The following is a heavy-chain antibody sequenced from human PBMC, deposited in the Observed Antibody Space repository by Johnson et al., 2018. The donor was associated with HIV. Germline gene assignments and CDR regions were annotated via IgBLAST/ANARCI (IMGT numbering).Heavy chain of an antibody. D-gene: IGHD3-16*01. J-gene: IGHJ3*02. CDR3: TTDPYGGRRDAFEI. CDR1: GFTFSSYA. CDR2: ISYDGSDK. V-gene: IGHV3-30*04. Sequence: QVQLVESGGGVVQPGRSLRLSCAASGFTFSSYAMHWVRQAPAKGLEWVAVISYDGSDKYYAASVKGRFTISRDSSKNSLYLQMNSLRAEDTAVYYCTTDPYGGRRDAFEIWGQGTMVTVSS.